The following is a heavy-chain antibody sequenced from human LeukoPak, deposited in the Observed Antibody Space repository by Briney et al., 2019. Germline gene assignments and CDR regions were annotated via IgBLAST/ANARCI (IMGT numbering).Heavy chain of an antibody. CDR3: ARGLKVDQPNWFDP. V-gene: IGHV3-74*01. J-gene: IGHJ5*02. CDR1: GFTFNNYW. D-gene: IGHD3-9*01. Sequence: GGSLRLSCAASGFTFNNYWVHWVRQTPGKGLVWVSGINSDGTKTLYADSVKGRFTISRDIAKNTLSLQMNSLRAEDTALYYCARGLKVDQPNWFDPWGQGTLVTVSS. CDR2: INSDGTKT.